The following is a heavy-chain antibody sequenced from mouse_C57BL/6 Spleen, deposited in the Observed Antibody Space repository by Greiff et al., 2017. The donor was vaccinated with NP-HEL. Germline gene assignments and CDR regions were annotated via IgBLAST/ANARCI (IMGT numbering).Heavy chain of an antibody. D-gene: IGHD1-1*01. Sequence: EVHLVESGGDLVKPGGSLKLSCAASGFTFSSYGMSWVRQTPDKRLEWVATISSGGSYTYYPDSVKGRFTISRDNAKNTLYLQMSSLKSEDTAMYYCARPPSSTVDYYAMDYWGQGTSVTVSS. V-gene: IGHV5-6*01. CDR3: ARPPSSTVDYYAMDY. CDR1: GFTFSSYG. J-gene: IGHJ4*01. CDR2: ISSGGSYT.